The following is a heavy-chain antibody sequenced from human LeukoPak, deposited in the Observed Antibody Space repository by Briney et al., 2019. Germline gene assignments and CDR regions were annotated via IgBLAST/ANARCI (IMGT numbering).Heavy chain of an antibody. CDR2: IIPIFDTA. D-gene: IGHD6-13*01. CDR3: ARGTHSSPLDY. V-gene: IGHV1-69*13. CDR1: GGTFSSYA. J-gene: IGHJ4*02. Sequence: SVKVSCKASGGTFSSYAISWVRQATGQGLEWMRGIIPIFDTANYAQKFQGRVTITADESTSTAYMELSSLRSEDTAVYYCARGTHSSPLDYWGQGTLVTVSS.